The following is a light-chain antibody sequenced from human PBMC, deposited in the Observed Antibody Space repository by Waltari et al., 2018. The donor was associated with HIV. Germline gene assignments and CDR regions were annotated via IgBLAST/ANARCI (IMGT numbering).Light chain of an antibody. Sequence: QSALTLPPPASGTPGHSVSTSCTVTHIPIRAHNSLSRYQQHPDKPPKLVISEVTKRPSGVPDRFSGSKSGTTASLTVSGLQTEDEADYYCSSYANKNGFYVVFGGGTKLTVL. V-gene: IGLV2-8*01. J-gene: IGLJ2*01. CDR1: HIPIRAHNS. CDR2: EVT. CDR3: SSYANKNGFYVV.